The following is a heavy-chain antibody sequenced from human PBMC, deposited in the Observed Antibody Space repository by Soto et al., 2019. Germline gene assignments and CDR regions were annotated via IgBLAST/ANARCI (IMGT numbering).Heavy chain of an antibody. D-gene: IGHD2-15*01. CDR3: ARDQGRGYPHCSGGSCYFSPQFDP. Sequence: GASVKVSCKASGYTFTGYYMHWVRQAPGQGLEWMGWINPNSGGTNYAQKFQGWVTMTRDTSISTAYMELSRLRSDDTAVYYCARDQGRGYPHCSGGSCYFSPQFDPWGQGTLVTVSS. J-gene: IGHJ5*02. V-gene: IGHV1-2*04. CDR1: GYTFTGYY. CDR2: INPNSGGT.